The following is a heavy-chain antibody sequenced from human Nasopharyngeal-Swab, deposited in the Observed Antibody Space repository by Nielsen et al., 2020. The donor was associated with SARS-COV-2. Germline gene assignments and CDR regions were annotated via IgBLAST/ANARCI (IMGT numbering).Heavy chain of an antibody. CDR3: ARAPEGTYYYDSSGYGYFDY. CDR1: GFTFSSYA. V-gene: IGHV3-30-3*01. CDR2: ISYDGSNK. D-gene: IGHD3-22*01. Sequence: GESLKISCAASGFTFSSYAMHWVRQAQGKGLEWVAVISYDGSNKYYADSVKGRFTISRDNSKNTLYLQMNSLRAEDTAVYYCARAPEGTYYYDSSGYGYFDYWGQGTLVTVSS. J-gene: IGHJ4*02.